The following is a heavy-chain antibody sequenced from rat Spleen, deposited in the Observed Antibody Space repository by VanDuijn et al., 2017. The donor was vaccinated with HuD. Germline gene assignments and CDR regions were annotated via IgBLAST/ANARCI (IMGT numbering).Heavy chain of an antibody. D-gene: IGHD1-2*01. V-gene: IGHV5-25*01. Sequence: EVQLVESGGGLVQPGRSLKLSCAASGFTFSIYDMAWVRQAPTKGLEWVASISPSAGSTYYRDSVKGRFTVSRDNAKSTLYLQMDSLRSEDTATYYCARRGTYYSSYIYYVMDAWGQGASVTVSS. J-gene: IGHJ4*01. CDR3: ARRGTYYSSYIYYVMDA. CDR1: GFTFSIYD. CDR2: ISPSAGST.